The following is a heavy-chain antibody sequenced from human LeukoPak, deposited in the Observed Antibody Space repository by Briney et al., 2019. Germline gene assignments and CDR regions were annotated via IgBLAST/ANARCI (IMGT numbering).Heavy chain of an antibody. CDR3: ARIRMITFGGVIVRTYYFDY. D-gene: IGHD3-16*02. CDR2: IYHRGNT. J-gene: IGHJ4*02. Sequence: SETLSLTCAVSNYSISSGYYWGWIRQPPGKGLEWIGSIYHRGNTYYNPSLKSRVTISVDTSKNQFSLKLSSVTAADTAVYYCARIRMITFGGVIVRTYYFDYWGQGTLAIVSS. V-gene: IGHV4-38-2*01. CDR1: NYSISSGYY.